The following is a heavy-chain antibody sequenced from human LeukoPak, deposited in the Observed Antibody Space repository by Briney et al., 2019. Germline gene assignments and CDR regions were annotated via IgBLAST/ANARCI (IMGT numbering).Heavy chain of an antibody. D-gene: IGHD3-16*02. J-gene: IGHJ4*02. CDR1: GLTVSSNY. Sequence: GGSLRLSCAASGLTVSSNYMSWVRQAPGKGLEWVSVIYRDDTTYYADSVKGRFTIFRDNSKNTLYLQMNSLRDDDTAVYYCARAPYGVGYTAERDYWGQGTLVTVSS. V-gene: IGHV3-53*01. CDR3: ARAPYGVGYTAERDY. CDR2: IYRDDTT.